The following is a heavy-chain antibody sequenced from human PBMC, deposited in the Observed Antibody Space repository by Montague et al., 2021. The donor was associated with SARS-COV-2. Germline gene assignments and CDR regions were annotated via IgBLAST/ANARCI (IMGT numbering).Heavy chain of an antibody. D-gene: IGHD3-9*01. Sequence: SLRLSCAASGFTFSSYSMNWARQAPGKGLEWASSISSSSSYIYYADSVKGRFTISRDNAKNSLYLQMNSLRAEDTAVYYCARAGTYYDILTGYAELGYFDYWGQGTLVTVSS. CDR1: GFTFSSYS. V-gene: IGHV3-21*01. CDR2: ISSSSSYI. CDR3: ARAGTYYDILTGYAELGYFDY. J-gene: IGHJ4*02.